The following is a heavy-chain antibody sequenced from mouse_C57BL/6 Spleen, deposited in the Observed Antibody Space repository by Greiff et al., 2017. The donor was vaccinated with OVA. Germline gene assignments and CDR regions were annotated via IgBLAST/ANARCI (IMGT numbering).Heavy chain of an antibody. Sequence: VQLQQPGAELVIPGASVKLSCKASGYTFTSYWMHWVKQRPGQGLEWIGEIDPSDSYTNYNQKFKGKSTFTVDKSYSTAYMQLSSLTSEDSAVYYCARGTAWFAYWGQGTLVTVSA. D-gene: IGHD3-3*01. J-gene: IGHJ3*01. CDR1: GYTFTSYW. CDR3: ARGTAWFAY. V-gene: IGHV1-69*01. CDR2: IDPSDSYT.